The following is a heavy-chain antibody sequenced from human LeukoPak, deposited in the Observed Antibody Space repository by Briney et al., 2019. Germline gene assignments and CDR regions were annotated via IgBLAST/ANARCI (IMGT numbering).Heavy chain of an antibody. CDR3: ASSTASYCNGGSCGYDYYGMDV. J-gene: IGHJ6*02. V-gene: IGHV3-11*01. D-gene: IGHD2-15*01. Sequence: GGSLRLPCAASGFTFSDYYMSWIRQAPGKGLEWVSYISSSGSTIYYADSVKGRFTISRDNPKNSLYLQMNSLRAEDTAVYYCASSTASYCNGGSCGYDYYGMDVWGQGTTVTVSS. CDR2: ISSSGSTI. CDR1: GFTFSDYY.